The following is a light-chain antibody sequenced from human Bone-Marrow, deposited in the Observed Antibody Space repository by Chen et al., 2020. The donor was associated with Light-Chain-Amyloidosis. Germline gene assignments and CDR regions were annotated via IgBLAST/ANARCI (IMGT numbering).Light chain of an antibody. CDR2: RDT. CDR1: DLPTKY. J-gene: IGLJ2*01. CDR3: QSADSSGTYEVV. V-gene: IGLV3-25*03. Sequence: SYDPPQPPSGSVSPGQRARLTCPGDDLPTKYAYWYQQKPGQAPVLVIHRDTERPSGISERFSGSSSGTTATLTISGVQAEDEADYHCQSADSSGTYEVVFGGGTKLTVL.